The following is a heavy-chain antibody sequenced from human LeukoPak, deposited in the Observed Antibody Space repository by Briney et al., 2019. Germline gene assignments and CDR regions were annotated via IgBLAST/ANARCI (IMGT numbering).Heavy chain of an antibody. Sequence: GGSLRLSCAASGFTFSSYAMSWVRQAPGRGLEWVSVISDSGGDTSYADSGKGRFTISRDNSKNTLYLQMNSLRAEDTAVYYCAKDGEADLYSSSWYGYFDYWGQGTLVTVSS. V-gene: IGHV3-23*01. CDR2: ISDSGGDT. CDR3: AKDGEADLYSSSWYGYFDY. J-gene: IGHJ4*02. CDR1: GFTFSSYA. D-gene: IGHD6-13*01.